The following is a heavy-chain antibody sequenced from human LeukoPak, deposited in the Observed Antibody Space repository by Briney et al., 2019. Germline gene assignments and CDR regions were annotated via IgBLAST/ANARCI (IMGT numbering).Heavy chain of an antibody. V-gene: IGHV3-23*01. Sequence: GGSLRLSCAASGFIISSYVMSWVRQAPGKGLEWVSTISASGGSTYYADSVKGRFTISRDNSKNTLYLQMNSLRAEDTAVYYCARDAEVGDLDYWGQGTLVTVSS. CDR3: ARDAEVGDLDY. D-gene: IGHD5-24*01. CDR1: GFIISSYV. J-gene: IGHJ4*02. CDR2: ISASGGST.